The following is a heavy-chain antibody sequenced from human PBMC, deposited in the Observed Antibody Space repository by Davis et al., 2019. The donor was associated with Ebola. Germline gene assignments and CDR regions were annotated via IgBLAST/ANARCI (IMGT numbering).Heavy chain of an antibody. CDR1: GFTFSSYA. V-gene: IGHV3-23*01. Sequence: LSLTCAASGFTFSSYAMSWVRQAPGKGLEWVSGISGSGNNTDYADSVKGRFTISRDNSKKTLYLHMNSLRAVDTAVYYCAKDATYYDFWSGSDYWGQGTLVTVSS. CDR2: ISGSGNNT. CDR3: AKDATYYDFWSGSDY. J-gene: IGHJ4*02. D-gene: IGHD3-3*01.